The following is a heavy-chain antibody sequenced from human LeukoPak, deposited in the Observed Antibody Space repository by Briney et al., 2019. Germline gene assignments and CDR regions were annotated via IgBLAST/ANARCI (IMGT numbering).Heavy chain of an antibody. CDR1: GFTFTTYG. V-gene: IGHV1-18*01. D-gene: IGHD4-11*01. J-gene: IGHJ4*02. CDR3: ARVSSDYSSRDYFDY. CDR2: ISAYNGNT. Sequence: ASVKVFCKASGFTFTTYGITWVRQAPGQGLGWMGWISAYNGNTNYAQKIQGRVTMTTDTSTSTAYMELRSLRSDDTAVYYCARVSSDYSSRDYFDYWGQGTLVTVSS.